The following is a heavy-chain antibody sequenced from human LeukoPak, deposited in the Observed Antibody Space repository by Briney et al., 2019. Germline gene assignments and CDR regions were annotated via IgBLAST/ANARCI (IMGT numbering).Heavy chain of an antibody. J-gene: IGHJ4*02. V-gene: IGHV4-4*09. CDR1: GGSISSYY. Sequence: TSATLSLTCTVSGGSISSYYWSWIRQPPGKGLEWSGYIYTSGSTNYNPSLKSRVTISVDTSKNQFSLKLSSVTAADTAVYYCARQAFYSSSWYSTWGQGTLVTVSS. CDR2: IYTSGST. D-gene: IGHD6-13*01. CDR3: ARQAFYSSSWYST.